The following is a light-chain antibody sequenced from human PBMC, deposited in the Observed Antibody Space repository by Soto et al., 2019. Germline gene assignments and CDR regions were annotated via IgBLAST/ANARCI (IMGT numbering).Light chain of an antibody. CDR3: SSYAGSNGV. Sequence: QSALTQPPSASGSPGQSVTISCTGTSRDVGGYNYVSWYQQHPGKAPKLMIYEVSKRPSGVPDRFSRSKSGNTASLTVSGLQAEDEADYYCSSYAGSNGVFGTGTKVTVL. CDR2: EVS. V-gene: IGLV2-8*01. CDR1: SRDVGGYNY. J-gene: IGLJ1*01.